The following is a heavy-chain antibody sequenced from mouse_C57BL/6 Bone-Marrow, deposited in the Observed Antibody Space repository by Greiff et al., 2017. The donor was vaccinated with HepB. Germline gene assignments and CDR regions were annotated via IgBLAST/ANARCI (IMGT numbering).Heavy chain of an antibody. V-gene: IGHV1-64*01. CDR1: GYTFTSYW. J-gene: IGHJ1*03. CDR2: IHPNSGST. Sequence: VQLQQSGAELVKPGASVKLSCKASGYTFTSYWMHWVKQRPGQGLEWIGMIHPNSGSTNYNEKFKSKATLTVDKSSSTAYMQLSSLTSEDSAVYYCAEAFGYYGSSRWGTGTTVTVSS. D-gene: IGHD1-1*01. CDR3: AEAFGYYGSSR.